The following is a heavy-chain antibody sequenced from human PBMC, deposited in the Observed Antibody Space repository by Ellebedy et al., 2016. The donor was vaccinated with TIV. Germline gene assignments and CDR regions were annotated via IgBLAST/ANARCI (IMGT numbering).Heavy chain of an antibody. Sequence: MPSETLSLTCTVSGGSISSSSYYWGWLRQPPGKGLEWIGSINYSGSTYYSPSLKSRVTMSVDTSKNQFSLKLSSVTAADTAVYYCTRVNLGGYTFLHFDYWGLGTLVTVSS. D-gene: IGHD1-26*01. CDR1: GGSISSSSYY. CDR2: INYSGST. V-gene: IGHV4-39*07. CDR3: TRVNLGGYTFLHFDY. J-gene: IGHJ4*02.